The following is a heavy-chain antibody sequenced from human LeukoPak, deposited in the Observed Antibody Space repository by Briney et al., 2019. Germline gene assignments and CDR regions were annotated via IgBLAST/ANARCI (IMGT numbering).Heavy chain of an antibody. D-gene: IGHD3-22*01. CDR2: IYYGGST. V-gene: IGHV4-59*01. CDR3: ARVTYYYDSSGYYPDAFDI. Sequence: SETLSLTCTVSGGSISSYYWSWIRQPPGKGLEWIGHIYYGGSTNYNPSLKSRVTISVDTSKNQFSLKLSSVTAADTAVYYCARVTYYYDSSGYYPDAFDIWGQGTMVTVSS. J-gene: IGHJ3*02. CDR1: GGSISSYY.